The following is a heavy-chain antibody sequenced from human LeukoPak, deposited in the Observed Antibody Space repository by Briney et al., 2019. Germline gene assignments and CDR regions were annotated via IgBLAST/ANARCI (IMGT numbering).Heavy chain of an antibody. Sequence: GGSLRLSCAASGFAFSTYWMTWVRQAPGKGLEWVSDISYRGDSTYYGDSAKGRFTISRDNSKNTLYLQMNSLRADDTAVYYCARLWDYSGSGSSVDYWGQGTLVTVSS. CDR1: GFAFSTYW. J-gene: IGHJ4*02. CDR3: ARLWDYSGSGSSVDY. CDR2: ISYRGDST. D-gene: IGHD3-10*01. V-gene: IGHV3-23*01.